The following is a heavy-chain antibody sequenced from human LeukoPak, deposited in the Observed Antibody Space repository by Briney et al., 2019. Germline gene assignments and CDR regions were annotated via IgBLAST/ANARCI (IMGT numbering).Heavy chain of an antibody. CDR2: ISSSGSTI. V-gene: IGHV3-48*03. CDR1: GFTFSSYE. J-gene: IGHJ5*02. CDR3: AKDIVAAAGTAFSSNWFDP. D-gene: IGHD6-13*01. Sequence: PGGSLRLSCAASGFTFSSYEMNWVRQAPGKGLEWVSYISSSGSTIYYADSVKGRFTISRDNAKNSLYLQMNSLRAEDTALYYCAKDIVAAAGTAFSSNWFDPWGQGTLVTVSS.